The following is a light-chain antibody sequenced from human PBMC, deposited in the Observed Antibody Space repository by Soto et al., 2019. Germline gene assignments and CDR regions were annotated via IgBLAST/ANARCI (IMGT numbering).Light chain of an antibody. CDR2: AVS. CDR3: SSYTINYSYV. J-gene: IGLJ1*01. Sequence: QSVLTQLASVSRSAGRSFTISIRRTSSNVGANSFVSWHQQHPGEAPNLIIYAVSSRPSGVSYRFSGSKSGNTAWLTISGLLAEDEADYYCSSYTINYSYVVGTGTKVTV. V-gene: IGLV2-14*01. CDR1: SSNVGANSF.